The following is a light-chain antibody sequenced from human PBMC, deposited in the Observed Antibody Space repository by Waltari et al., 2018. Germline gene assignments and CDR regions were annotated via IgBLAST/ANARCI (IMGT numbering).Light chain of an antibody. CDR2: KVS. Sequence: DVVMTQSPLSLPVTLGQPASISCRSSQSLVHSDGNTYLNWFQQRPGQSPRRLIYKVSNRGAGVPDRFSGGGSGTDFTLKISRVEAEDVGVFYCMQATLWPWTFGQGTKVEIK. CDR1: QSLVHSDGNTY. J-gene: IGKJ1*01. V-gene: IGKV2-30*02. CDR3: MQATLWPWT.